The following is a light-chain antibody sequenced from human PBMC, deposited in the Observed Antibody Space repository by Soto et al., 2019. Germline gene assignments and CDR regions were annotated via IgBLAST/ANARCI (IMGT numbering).Light chain of an antibody. CDR1: QSVNSD. J-gene: IGKJ2*01. CDR3: QQYSQWPLYT. V-gene: IGKV3-15*01. Sequence: EIVKTQSPATVPASPGERVTLSCRASQSVNSDLAWYQQTPGQAPRPLIYDASTRAAGVPARFSGSGSGTEFTLTISSLQSEDFALYYCQQYSQWPLYTFGQGTKV. CDR2: DAS.